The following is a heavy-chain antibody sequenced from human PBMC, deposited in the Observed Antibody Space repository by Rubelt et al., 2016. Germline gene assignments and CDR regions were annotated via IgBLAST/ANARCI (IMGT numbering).Heavy chain of an antibody. CDR2: ISSDGDST. CDR1: GFTFSDYY. J-gene: IGHJ4*02. Sequence: VQLVESGGGLVKPGGSLRLSCAASGFTFSDYYMNWIRQAPGKGLEYVSAISSDGDSTYYADSKNRLYRQMGSLRMDDTAGDYCVKDLRGGSNFPRDFDHWGQGTLVTVSS. CDR3: VKDLRGGSNFPRDFDH. D-gene: IGHD4-11*01. V-gene: IGHV3-64D*06.